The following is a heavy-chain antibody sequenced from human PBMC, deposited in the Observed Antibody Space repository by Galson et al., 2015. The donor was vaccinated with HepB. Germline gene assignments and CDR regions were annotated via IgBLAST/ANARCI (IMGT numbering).Heavy chain of an antibody. Sequence: SVKVSCKASGYTFTSYAMHWVRQAPGQRLEWMGWINASNGNTRYSQKFQGRVTITRDTSASTAYMELSSLRSEDTAVYYCARVASGSYYYFDYWGQGTLVTVSS. CDR3: ARVASGSYYYFDY. V-gene: IGHV1-3*01. J-gene: IGHJ4*02. D-gene: IGHD1-26*01. CDR2: INASNGNT. CDR1: GYTFTSYA.